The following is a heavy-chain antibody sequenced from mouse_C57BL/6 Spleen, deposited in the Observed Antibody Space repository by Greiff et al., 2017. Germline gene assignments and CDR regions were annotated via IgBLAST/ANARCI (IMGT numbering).Heavy chain of an antibody. J-gene: IGHJ4*01. CDR1: GYAFSSSW. V-gene: IGHV1-82*01. CDR3: ASLYYYGSRGAMDD. Sequence: QVQLQQSGPELVKPGASVKISCKSSGYAFSSSWMNWVKQRPGKGLELIGRIYPGDGDTNYNGKFKGKATLTADKSSSTAYMRLSSLTSEDSAVYFCASLYYYGSRGAMDDWGQGTSVTVSS. CDR2: IYPGDGDT. D-gene: IGHD1-1*01.